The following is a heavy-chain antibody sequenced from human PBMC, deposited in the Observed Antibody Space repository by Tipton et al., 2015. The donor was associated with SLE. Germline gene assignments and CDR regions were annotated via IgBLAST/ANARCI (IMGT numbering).Heavy chain of an antibody. D-gene: IGHD1-1*01. Sequence: SLRLSCAASGFTFSSYGMHWVRQAPGKGLEWVSLIRFDRVHQYNADSVKGRFTTSRDSSTSTVYLQMNSLRAEDTAVYYCARGSEYNLYWGQGTLVTVSS. CDR1: GFTFSSYG. J-gene: IGHJ4*02. CDR2: IRFDRVHQ. CDR3: ARGSEYNLY. V-gene: IGHV3-33*01.